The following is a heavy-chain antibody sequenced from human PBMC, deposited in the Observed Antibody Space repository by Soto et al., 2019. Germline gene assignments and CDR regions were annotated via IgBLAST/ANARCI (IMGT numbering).Heavy chain of an antibody. CDR1: GFIFSDYV. CDR2: ISYDGTNK. J-gene: IGHJ3*01. D-gene: IGHD2-8*02. V-gene: IGHV3-30*04. CDR3: ARDNTGRDQGDCDV. Sequence: QVQLVQSGGGVVQPGTSLRLSCAASGFIFSDYVMYWFRQTPGKGLEWMAVISYDGTNKHYANSVKGRFFISRDNSNNTLYLQMSSLRPEDSAIYYCARDNTGRDQGDCDVWGRGTLVAVSS.